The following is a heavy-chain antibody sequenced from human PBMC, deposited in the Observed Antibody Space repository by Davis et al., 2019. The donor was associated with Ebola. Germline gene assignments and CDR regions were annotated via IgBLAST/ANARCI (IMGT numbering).Heavy chain of an antibody. CDR3: ARHEGTDNWFDP. D-gene: IGHD1-1*01. CDR1: GGSISSSSYY. J-gene: IGHJ5*02. V-gene: IGHV4-39*01. Sequence: PGGSLRLSCTVSGGSISSSSYYWGWIRQPPGKGLEWIGSIYYSGSTYYNPSLKSRVTISVDTSKNQFSLKLSSVTAADTAVYYCARHEGTDNWFDPWGQGTLVTVSS. CDR2: IYYSGST.